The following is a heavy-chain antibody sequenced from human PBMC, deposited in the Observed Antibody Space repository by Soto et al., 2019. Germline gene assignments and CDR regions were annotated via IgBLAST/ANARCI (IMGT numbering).Heavy chain of an antibody. CDR1: GFTFSSYA. V-gene: IGHV3-23*01. Sequence: PGGSLRLSCAASGFTFSSYAMNWVRQAPGKGQEWVSAISGSGGSTYYADSVKGRFTIYRDNSKNTLYLQMNSLRAEDTAVYYCAKGDCSGGSCLAAFWGQGTMVTVSS. CDR2: ISGSGGST. CDR3: AKGDCSGGSCLAAF. D-gene: IGHD2-15*01. J-gene: IGHJ3*01.